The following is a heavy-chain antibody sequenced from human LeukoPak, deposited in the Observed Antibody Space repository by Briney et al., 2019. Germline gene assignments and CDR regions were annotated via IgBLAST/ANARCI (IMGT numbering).Heavy chain of an antibody. D-gene: IGHD2-2*01. CDR2: IYYSGST. V-gene: IGHV4-31*03. J-gene: IGHJ5*02. Sequence: SQTLSLTCTVSGGSISSGGYYWSWIRQHPGKGLEWIGYIYYSGSTYCNPSLKSRVTISVDTSKNQFSLKLSSVTAADTAVYYCAREIVVVPAAMAGFDPWGQGTLVTVSS. CDR1: GGSISSGGYY. CDR3: AREIVVVPAAMAGFDP.